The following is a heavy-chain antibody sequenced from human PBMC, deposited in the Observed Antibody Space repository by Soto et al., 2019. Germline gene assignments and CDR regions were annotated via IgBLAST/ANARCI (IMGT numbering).Heavy chain of an antibody. CDR3: ARGCSGRSCYSIWFDY. V-gene: IGHV3-7*03. D-gene: IGHD2-15*01. J-gene: IGHJ4*02. Sequence: RRLSFAASGFTFSKYWMTWVRQAPGKGLEWVANIKQDGSEKYYVDSVKGRFTISRDNAKNSLYLQMNSLRAEDTAVYYCARGCSGRSCYSIWFDYWGTGTQGTVSS. CDR2: IKQDGSEK. CDR1: GFTFSKYW.